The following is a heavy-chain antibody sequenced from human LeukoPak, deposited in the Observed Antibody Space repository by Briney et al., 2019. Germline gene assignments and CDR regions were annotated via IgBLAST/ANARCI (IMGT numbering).Heavy chain of an antibody. CDR2: INRSSGTI. J-gene: IGHJ4*02. CDR3: AKEGDYTGYRYCDD. Sequence: GGPLRLSCAASGFKLIGYSMHWVRQAPGKGLEWVSYINRSSGTINYAASVKGRFTISRDNAKNSLFLQMNSLRAEDTAVYFCAKEGDYTGYRYCDDWGQGTLVTVSS. CDR1: GFKLIGYS. V-gene: IGHV3-48*04. D-gene: IGHD3-9*01.